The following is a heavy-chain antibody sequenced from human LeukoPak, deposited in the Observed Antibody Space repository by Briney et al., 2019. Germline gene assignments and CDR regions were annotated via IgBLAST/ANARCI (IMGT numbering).Heavy chain of an antibody. CDR3: AKGIYSSGWSYFDY. V-gene: IGHV3-74*01. Sequence: GGSLRLSCAASGFTFSSYWMHWVRQAPGKGLVWVSRINGDGTSTSYADSVKGRFTISRDNAKNTLYLQMNTLRAEDSALYYCAKGIYSSGWSYFDYWGHGTLVTVSS. CDR1: GFTFSSYW. J-gene: IGHJ4*01. CDR2: INGDGTST. D-gene: IGHD6-19*01.